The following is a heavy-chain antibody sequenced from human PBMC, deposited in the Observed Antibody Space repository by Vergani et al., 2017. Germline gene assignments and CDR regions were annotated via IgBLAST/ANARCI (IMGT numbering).Heavy chain of an antibody. D-gene: IGHD2-2*01. J-gene: IGHJ3*02. Sequence: VQLVESGGGVVQPGGSLRLYCATSGFSFNTYGAHWVRQAPGKGLEWVSAISGSGGSTYYADSVKGRFTISRDNSKNTLYLQMNSLRAEDTAVYYCAKLTVVVPAANRAFDIWGQGTMVTVSS. CDR3: AKLTVVVPAANRAFDI. CDR2: ISGSGGST. CDR1: GFSFNTYG. V-gene: IGHV3-23*04.